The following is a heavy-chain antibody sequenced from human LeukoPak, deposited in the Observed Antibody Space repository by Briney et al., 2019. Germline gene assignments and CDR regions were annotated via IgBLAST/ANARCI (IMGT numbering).Heavy chain of an antibody. J-gene: IGHJ4*02. Sequence: KPSQTLSLTCTVSGVSISSGVYFWSWIRQPPGKGLEWIGYIYHSGGTYYNPSLKSRVSISVDTSENQFFLKLNSVTSADTAVYYCARERHTMVRGIDFWGQGTLVTVSS. CDR2: IYHSGGT. CDR3: ARERHTMVRGIDF. CDR1: GVSISSGVYF. V-gene: IGHV4-30-4*08. D-gene: IGHD3-10*01.